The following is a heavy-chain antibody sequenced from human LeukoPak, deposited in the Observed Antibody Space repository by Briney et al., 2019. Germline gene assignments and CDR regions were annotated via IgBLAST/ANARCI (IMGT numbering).Heavy chain of an antibody. Sequence: PGGSLRLSCAASGFTFSSYGMHWVRQAPGKGLEWVAFIRYDGSNKYYADSVKGGFTISRDNSKNTLYLQMNSLRAEDTAVYYCAKDFTKQELQSAAFDIWGQGTMVTVSS. CDR2: IRYDGSNK. J-gene: IGHJ3*02. V-gene: IGHV3-30*02. CDR1: GFTFSSYG. D-gene: IGHD1-7*01. CDR3: AKDFTKQELQSAAFDI.